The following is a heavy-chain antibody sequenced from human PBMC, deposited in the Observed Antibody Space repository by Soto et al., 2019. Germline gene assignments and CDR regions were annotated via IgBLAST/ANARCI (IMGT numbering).Heavy chain of an antibody. D-gene: IGHD2-8*01. CDR2: IIPILGIA. CDR1: GGTFSSYT. Sequence: QVQLVQSGAEVKKPGSSVKVSCKASGGTFSSYTISWVRQAPGQGLEWMGRIIPILGIANYAQKFQGRVTITADKSTSTAYMELSSLRSEDTAVYYCARFRSTILYYYYYMDVWGKGTTVTVSS. V-gene: IGHV1-69*02. CDR3: ARFRSTILYYYYYMDV. J-gene: IGHJ6*03.